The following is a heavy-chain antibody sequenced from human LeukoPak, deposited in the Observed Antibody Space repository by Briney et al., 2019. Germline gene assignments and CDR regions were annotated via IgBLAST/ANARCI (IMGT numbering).Heavy chain of an antibody. Sequence: ASVTVSRKDSGYTFSAYSIHWVRQAPGKGLEGMGWINPDSGDTNYAQKFQGWVTMTRDTSISTAYMEVRRLRPDDTAVYYCARGSGSYWWFDSWGQGTLVTVSS. V-gene: IGHV1-2*04. J-gene: IGHJ5*01. CDR2: INPDSGDT. CDR3: ARGSGSYWWFDS. D-gene: IGHD1-26*01. CDR1: GYTFSAYS.